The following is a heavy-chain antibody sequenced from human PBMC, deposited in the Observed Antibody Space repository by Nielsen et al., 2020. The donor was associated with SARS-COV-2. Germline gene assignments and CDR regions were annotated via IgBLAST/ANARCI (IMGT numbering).Heavy chain of an antibody. V-gene: IGHV3-30*03. D-gene: IGHD6-19*01. CDR2: ISYEGSKQ. Sequence: GESLKISCAASAFTFNNYGMHWVRQAPGKGLEWVAYISYEGSKQFYADSVKGRFTISRDFSKTTLYLQMNSLKTEDTAIYYCTRHISGWYYFDYWGQGTLVTVSS. J-gene: IGHJ4*02. CDR3: TRHISGWYYFDY. CDR1: AFTFNNYG.